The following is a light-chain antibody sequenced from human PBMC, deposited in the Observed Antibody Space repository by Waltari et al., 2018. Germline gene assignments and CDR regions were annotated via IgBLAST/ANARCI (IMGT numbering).Light chain of an antibody. CDR1: SSNIRANYD. V-gene: IGLV1-40*01. CDR3: QSFDFTLNGPVV. J-gene: IGLJ2*01. CDR2: GTN. Sequence: QSVLTQPPSMSGPPGQRVTISCTGSSSNIRANYDVHSSQQLPGAAPKLLIYGTNNRPSGVPDRFSGSKSGTSASLAITGLQAEDEADYYCQSFDFTLNGPVVFGGGTKLTVL.